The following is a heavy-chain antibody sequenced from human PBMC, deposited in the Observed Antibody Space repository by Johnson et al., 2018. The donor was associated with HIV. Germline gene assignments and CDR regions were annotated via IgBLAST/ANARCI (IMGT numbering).Heavy chain of an antibody. CDR3: APLGDAFDI. V-gene: IGHV3-30*03. CDR1: GFTFSTYG. J-gene: IGHJ3*02. Sequence: QVQLVESGGGVVQPGRSLRLSCAASGFTFSTYGMHWVRQAPGKGLEWVAVISYDGSNEYYVDSVKGRFTISRDNSKNTLYLQMNSLRAEDTAVYYCAPLGDAFDIWGQGTMVTVSS. D-gene: IGHD7-27*01. CDR2: ISYDGSNE.